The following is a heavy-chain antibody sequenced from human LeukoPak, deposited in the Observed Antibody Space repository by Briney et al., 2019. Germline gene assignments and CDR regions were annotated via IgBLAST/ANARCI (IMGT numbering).Heavy chain of an antibody. Sequence: GGSLRLSCAASGFTVSSNYMTWVRQAPGKGLDWVSVIYSGGSTFYADSVKGRFTISRDNSKNTLYLQMNSLRAEDTAVYYCARDQALAGPDAFDIGGQGTMVTVSS. J-gene: IGHJ3*02. CDR1: GFTVSSNY. CDR3: ARDQALAGPDAFDI. V-gene: IGHV3-66*01. D-gene: IGHD6-19*01. CDR2: IYSGGST.